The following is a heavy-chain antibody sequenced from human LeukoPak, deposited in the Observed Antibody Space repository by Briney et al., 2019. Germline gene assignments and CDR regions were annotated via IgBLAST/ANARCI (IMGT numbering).Heavy chain of an antibody. Sequence: GASVEVSCKASGYTFTSYGISWVRQAPGQGVEWMGWISAYNGNTNYAQKLQGRVTMTTDTSTSTAYMELRSLRSDDTAVYYCARDTGSGSGSYYSFDYWGQGTLVTVSS. J-gene: IGHJ4*02. V-gene: IGHV1-18*01. CDR2: ISAYNGNT. CDR1: GYTFTSYG. CDR3: ARDTGSGSGSYYSFDY. D-gene: IGHD3-10*01.